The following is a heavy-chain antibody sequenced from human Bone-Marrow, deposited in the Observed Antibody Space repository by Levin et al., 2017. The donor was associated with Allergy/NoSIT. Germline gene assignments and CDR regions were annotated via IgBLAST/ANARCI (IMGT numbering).Heavy chain of an antibody. Sequence: GGSLRLSCAASGFTFKTYGMHWVRQAPGKGLEWVAVLRSDETDKHYADSVRGRFTISRDNSKNMVFLEMNSLSPEDTAVYYCARDRVRRHYYMDVWGTGTTVTVSS. J-gene: IGHJ6*03. CDR2: LRSDETDK. CDR3: ARDRVRRHYYMDV. CDR1: GFTFKTYG. D-gene: IGHD6-25*01. V-gene: IGHV3-33*01.